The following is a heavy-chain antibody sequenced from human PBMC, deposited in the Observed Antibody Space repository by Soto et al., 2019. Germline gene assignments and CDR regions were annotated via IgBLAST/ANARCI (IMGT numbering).Heavy chain of an antibody. CDR2: ISYDGSNK. CDR1: GFTFSSYA. Sequence: QVQLVESGGGVVQPGRSLRLSCAASGFTFSSYAMHWVRQAPGKGLEWVAVISYDGSNKYYADSVKGRFTISRDNSKNTLYLQMNSLRAEDTALYYCARDAGGAKYSSGSYYFDYWGQGTLVTVSS. J-gene: IGHJ4*02. D-gene: IGHD6-19*01. V-gene: IGHV3-30-3*01. CDR3: ARDAGGAKYSSGSYYFDY.